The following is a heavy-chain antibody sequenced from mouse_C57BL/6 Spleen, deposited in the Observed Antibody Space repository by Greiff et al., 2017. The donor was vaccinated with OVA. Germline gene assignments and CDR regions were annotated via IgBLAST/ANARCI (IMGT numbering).Heavy chain of an antibody. D-gene: IGHD1-1*01. J-gene: IGHJ1*03. CDR1: GFTFTDYY. V-gene: IGHV7-3*01. CDR2: IRNKANGYTT. Sequence: VQLKESGGGLVQPGGSLSLSCAASGFTFTDYYMSWVRQPPGKALEWLGFIRNKANGYTTEYSASVKGRFTISRDNSQSILYLQMNALRAEDSATYYCARGYYGSSDWYFDVWGTGTTVTVSS. CDR3: ARGYYGSSDWYFDV.